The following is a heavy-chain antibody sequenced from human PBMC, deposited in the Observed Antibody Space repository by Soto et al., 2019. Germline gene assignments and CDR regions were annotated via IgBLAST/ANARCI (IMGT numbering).Heavy chain of an antibody. CDR2: ISGSGGST. Sequence: SCAASGFTFSSYAMSWVRQAPGKGLEWVSAISGSGGSTYYADSVKGRFTISRDNSKNTLYLQMNSLRAEDTAVYYCAKGLVVVVAATTPFDYWGQGTLVTV. CDR1: GFTFSSYA. D-gene: IGHD2-15*01. V-gene: IGHV3-23*01. J-gene: IGHJ4*02. CDR3: AKGLVVVVAATTPFDY.